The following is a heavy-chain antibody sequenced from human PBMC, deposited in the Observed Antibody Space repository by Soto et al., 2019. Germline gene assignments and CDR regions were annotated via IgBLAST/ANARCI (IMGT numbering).Heavy chain of an antibody. CDR3: ARLVDHGSGWNEH. CDR1: GFTFSDYW. Sequence: QVQLVESGGDLVKVGGSLRLSCAASGFTFSDYWMSWIRQAPEKGLEWVAYISTRSSIIYYADSVKGRFTISRDEAKRSLYLQMNSLRAEDTATYYCARLVDHGSGWNEHWGQGTLVTVSS. CDR2: ISTRSSII. D-gene: IGHD6-19*01. V-gene: IGHV3-11*01. J-gene: IGHJ4*02.